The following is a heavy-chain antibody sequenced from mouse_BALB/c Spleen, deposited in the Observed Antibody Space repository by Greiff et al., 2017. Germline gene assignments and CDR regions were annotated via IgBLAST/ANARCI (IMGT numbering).Heavy chain of an antibody. CDR3: ARQGYRYDGYAMDY. V-gene: IGHV5-6*01. CDR2: ISSGGSYT. D-gene: IGHD2-14*01. Sequence: EVQLVESGGDLVKPGGSLKLSCAASGFTFSSYGMSWVRQTPDKRLEWVATISSGGSYTYYPDSVKGRFTISRDNAKNTLYLQMSSLKSEDTAMYYCARQGYRYDGYAMDYWGQGTSVTVSS. CDR1: GFTFSSYG. J-gene: IGHJ4*01.